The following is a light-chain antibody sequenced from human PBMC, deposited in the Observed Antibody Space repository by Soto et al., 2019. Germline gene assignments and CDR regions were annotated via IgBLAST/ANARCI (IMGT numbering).Light chain of an antibody. Sequence: EIVLTQSPGTLSLSPGDRATLSCRASQSVSSSYLAWYQQKPGQAPRLLIYGASSRATGIPDRFSGSGSGTDFTLTSSILESEDFAVYYCQQYGTSPYTFGQGTKLEIK. CDR1: QSVSSSY. CDR3: QQYGTSPYT. CDR2: GAS. V-gene: IGKV3-20*01. J-gene: IGKJ2*01.